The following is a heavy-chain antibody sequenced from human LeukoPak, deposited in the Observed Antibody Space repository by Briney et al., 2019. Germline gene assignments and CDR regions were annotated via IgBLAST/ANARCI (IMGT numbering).Heavy chain of an antibody. CDR3: ARAPYYYDSSGYYYQFDY. Sequence: SETLSLTCTVSGGSISPYYWSWIRQPPGKGLGWIGYIYYTGSHYYNPSLRSRVTISIDTSKNHFSLILSSVTAADTAMYYCARAPYYYDSSGYYYQFDYWGQGTLVTVSS. J-gene: IGHJ4*02. CDR1: GGSISPYY. CDR2: IYYTGSH. D-gene: IGHD3-22*01. V-gene: IGHV4-59*01.